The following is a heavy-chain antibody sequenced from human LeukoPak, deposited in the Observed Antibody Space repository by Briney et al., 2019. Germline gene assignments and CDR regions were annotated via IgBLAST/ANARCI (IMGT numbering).Heavy chain of an antibody. Sequence: SETLSLTCAVYGGSFSGYYWSWIRQPPGKGLEWIGEINHSGSTNYNPSLKGRVTISVDTSKNQFSLKLSSVTAADTAVYYCARGSPVITMVRGVQSNWFDPWGQGTLVTVSS. CDR2: INHSGST. CDR3: ARGSPVITMVRGVQSNWFDP. V-gene: IGHV4-34*01. D-gene: IGHD3-10*01. CDR1: GGSFSGYY. J-gene: IGHJ5*02.